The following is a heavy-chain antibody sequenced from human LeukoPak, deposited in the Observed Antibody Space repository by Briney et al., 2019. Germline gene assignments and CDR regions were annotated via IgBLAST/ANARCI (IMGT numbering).Heavy chain of an antibody. CDR2: IYSGGRT. J-gene: IGHJ5*02. CDR1: GFTAGGNS. CDR3: ARDWGGSPLGWFDP. D-gene: IGHD1-26*01. V-gene: IGHV3-53*01. Sequence: GGSLRPSGAASGFTAGGNSMSGVRRAPGRGLWWFSVIYSGGRTYYADSVKGGFTISRDNSKNTLYLQMNSLRAEDTAVYYCARDWGGSPLGWFDPWGQGTLVTVSS.